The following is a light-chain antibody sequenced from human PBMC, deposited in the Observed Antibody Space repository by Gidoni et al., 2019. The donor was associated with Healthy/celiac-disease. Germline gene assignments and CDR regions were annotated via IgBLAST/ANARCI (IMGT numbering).Light chain of an antibody. Sequence: DIQMTQSPSTLSAFVGDRVTITCRASQTISNWLAWYQQKPGKAPKLLIYKASGLEGGVPSRFSGSGSGTEFTLTISSLQPDDFATYYCQQYHSFPLTFGEGTKVEIK. CDR3: QQYHSFPLT. V-gene: IGKV1-5*03. J-gene: IGKJ4*01. CDR1: QTISNW. CDR2: KAS.